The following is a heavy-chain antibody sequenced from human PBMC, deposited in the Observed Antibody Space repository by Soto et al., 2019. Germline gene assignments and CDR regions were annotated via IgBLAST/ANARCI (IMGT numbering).Heavy chain of an antibody. Sequence: PSETLSLTCAVYGGSFSGYYWSWIRQPPGKGLEWIGEINHSGSTNYNPSLKSRVTISVDTSKNQFSLKLSSVTAADTAVYYCARGSRKGAIAARSGRLFDYWGQGTLVTVSS. V-gene: IGHV4-34*01. J-gene: IGHJ4*02. D-gene: IGHD6-6*01. CDR3: ARGSRKGAIAARSGRLFDY. CDR1: GGSFSGYY. CDR2: INHSGST.